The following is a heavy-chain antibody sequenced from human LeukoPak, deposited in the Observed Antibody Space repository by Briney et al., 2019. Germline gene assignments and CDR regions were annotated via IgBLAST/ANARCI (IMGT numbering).Heavy chain of an antibody. D-gene: IGHD6-13*01. CDR3: AKDRGLAAAHWYFDL. CDR1: GFTFATYT. Sequence: GGSLRLSCTGAGFTFATYTFNWVRQAPGKGLEWVSGISWNSGSVGYADSVKGRFTISRDNAKNSLYLQMNSLRAEDTALYYCAKDRGLAAAHWYFDLWGRGTLVTVSS. V-gene: IGHV3-9*01. CDR2: ISWNSGSV. J-gene: IGHJ2*01.